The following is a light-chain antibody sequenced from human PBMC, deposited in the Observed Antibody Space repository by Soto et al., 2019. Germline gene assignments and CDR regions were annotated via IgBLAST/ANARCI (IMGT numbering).Light chain of an antibody. CDR2: GAS. CDR1: QSVSSNY. Sequence: IVLTQSPGTLSLSPGERATLSCRAGQSVSSNYLAWYQQKPGQAPRLLIYGASSRATGIPDRFSGSGSGTDFTLTISRLEPEDFAVYYCQQYGSSLMYTFGQGTKVDIK. CDR3: QQYGSSLMYT. V-gene: IGKV3-20*01. J-gene: IGKJ2*01.